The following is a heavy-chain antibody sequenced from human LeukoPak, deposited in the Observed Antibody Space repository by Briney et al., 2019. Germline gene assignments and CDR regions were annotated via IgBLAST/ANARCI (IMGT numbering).Heavy chain of an antibody. D-gene: IGHD3-10*01. V-gene: IGHV3-66*01. J-gene: IGHJ4*02. Sequence: GGSLRLSCAASGFTVSTNYMRWFRQAPGKGLEWVSVIYSGGKIYYADSVKGRFTISRDTSKNTVSLQMDSLRAEDTAVYYCARDRTGLGSVFDYWGQGTLVTVSS. CDR2: IYSGGKI. CDR3: ARDRTGLGSVFDY. CDR1: GFTVSTNY.